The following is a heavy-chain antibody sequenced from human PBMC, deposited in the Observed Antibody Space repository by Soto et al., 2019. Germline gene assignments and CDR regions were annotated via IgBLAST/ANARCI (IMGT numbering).Heavy chain of an antibody. D-gene: IGHD6-19*01. CDR3: ASTAPSIAVAYDAFDI. CDR1: GYSFTSYW. J-gene: IGHJ3*02. CDR2: IYPGDSDT. Sequence: PGESLKISCKGSGYSFTSYWTGWVRQMPGKGLEWMGIIYPGDSDTRYSPSFQGQVTISADKSISTAYLQWSSLKASDTAMYYCASTAPSIAVAYDAFDIWGQGTMVTVSS. V-gene: IGHV5-51*01.